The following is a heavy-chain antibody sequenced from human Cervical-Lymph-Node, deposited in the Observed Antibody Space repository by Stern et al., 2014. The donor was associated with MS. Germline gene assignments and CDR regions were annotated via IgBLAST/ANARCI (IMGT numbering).Heavy chain of an antibody. Sequence: VQLVQSGGGLVKPGGSLRLSCAASGFTFKNAWMSWVRQAPGKGLEWVGRIKDKIDGGTTDYAAPVKGRFTISRDDSKDTLYLELNSLKTEDIAVYYCTTVRYDRSAKPDFWGQGTLVTVSS. CDR3: TTVRYDRSAKPDF. CDR1: GFTFKNAW. J-gene: IGHJ4*02. D-gene: IGHD3-22*01. CDR2: IKDKIDGGTT. V-gene: IGHV3-15*01.